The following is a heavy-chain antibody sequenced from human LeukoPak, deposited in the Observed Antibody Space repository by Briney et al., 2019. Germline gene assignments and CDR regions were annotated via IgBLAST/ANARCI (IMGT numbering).Heavy chain of an antibody. V-gene: IGHV1-69*05. J-gene: IGHJ5*02. CDR2: IIPIFGTA. Sequence: TEKLSCKASGGTYSSYAISWVRQAREHALEGMGRIIPIFGTASYAQKSQRRVTIPTDEYTSTAYLELSSLRSEDTAVYYCARDICGFNTGGWFDPWGQGTLVTVSS. CDR3: ARDICGFNTGGWFDP. D-gene: IGHD2-21*01. CDR1: GGTYSSYA.